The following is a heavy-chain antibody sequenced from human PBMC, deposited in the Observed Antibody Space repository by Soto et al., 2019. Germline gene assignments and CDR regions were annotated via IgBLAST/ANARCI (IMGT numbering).Heavy chain of an antibody. CDR2: ISYDGSNK. J-gene: IGHJ4*02. CDR3: AKTVDIVVVVAAIDY. D-gene: IGHD2-15*01. V-gene: IGHV3-30*18. Sequence: QVQLVESGGGVVQPGRSLRLSCAASGFTFSSYSMHWVRQAPGKGLEWVAVISYDGSNKYYADSVKGRFTISRDNSKNTLYLQMNSLRAEDTAVYYCAKTVDIVVVVAAIDYWGQGTLVTVSS. CDR1: GFTFSSYS.